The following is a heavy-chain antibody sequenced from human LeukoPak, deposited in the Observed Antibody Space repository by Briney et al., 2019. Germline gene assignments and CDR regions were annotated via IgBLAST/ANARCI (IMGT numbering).Heavy chain of an antibody. D-gene: IGHD2-2*01. CDR2: IYYSGST. V-gene: IGHV4-59*08. Sequence: SETLSFTCTVSGGSISSYYWSWIRQPPGKGLEWIGYIYYSGSTNYNPSLKSRVTISVDTSKNQFSLKLSSVTAADTAVYYCARQYCSSTSCPFAYWGQGTLVTVSS. CDR3: ARQYCSSTSCPFAY. J-gene: IGHJ4*02. CDR1: GGSISSYY.